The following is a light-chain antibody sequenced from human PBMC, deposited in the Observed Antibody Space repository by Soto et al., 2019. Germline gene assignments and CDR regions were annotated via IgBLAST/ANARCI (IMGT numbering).Light chain of an antibody. J-gene: IGLJ1*01. CDR2: DVS. V-gene: IGLV2-14*03. CDR3: SSYTSSSPRV. Sequence: QSALTQPASVSGSPGQSITISCTGTSSDIGVYNYVSWYLHHPGKAPKLMIYDVSNRPSGVSNRVSGSKSGNTASLPISGLQAEDEADYYCSSYTSSSPRVFGTGTKLTVL. CDR1: SSDIGVYNY.